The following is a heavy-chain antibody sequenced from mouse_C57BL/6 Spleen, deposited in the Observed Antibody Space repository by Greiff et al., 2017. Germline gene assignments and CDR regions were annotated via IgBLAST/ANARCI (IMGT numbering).Heavy chain of an antibody. J-gene: IGHJ2*01. CDR1: GYTFTSYW. D-gene: IGHD1-1*01. Sequence: VKLQQPGAELVMPGASVKLSCKASGYTFTSYWMHWVKQRPGQGLEWIGEIDPSDSYTNYNQKFKGKSTLTVDKSSSTAYMQLSSLTSEDSAVYYCARAYYYGSRYYFDYWGQGTTLTVSS. V-gene: IGHV1-69*01. CDR2: IDPSDSYT. CDR3: ARAYYYGSRYYFDY.